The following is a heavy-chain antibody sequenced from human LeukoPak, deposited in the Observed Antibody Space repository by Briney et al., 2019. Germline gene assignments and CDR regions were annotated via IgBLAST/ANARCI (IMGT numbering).Heavy chain of an antibody. J-gene: IGHJ3*01. D-gene: IGHD4-17*01. V-gene: IGHV3-23*01. CDR2: ITSGGSP. CDR3: ARDPNGDYIGAFEF. CDR1: GFTFSNYA. Sequence: PGGSLRLSCAASGFTFSNYAVMWVRQAPGQGLEWVSAITSGGSPRYADSVKGRCTISRDNSKNTLYLQMNSLKTEDTAQYFCARDPNGDYIGAFEFWGQGTGVTVSS.